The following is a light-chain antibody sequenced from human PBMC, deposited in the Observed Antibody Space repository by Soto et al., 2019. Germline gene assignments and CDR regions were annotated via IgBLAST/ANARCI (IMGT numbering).Light chain of an antibody. V-gene: IGKV3-15*01. CDR2: GAS. CDR3: QQYNNWPPIT. J-gene: IGKJ5*01. Sequence: ETVRTQSPATPSVSTGEGATLSSRASQTINNNLAWYQQKPAQAPRLLIHGASRTATGVPPTFSGSGSATAFTLTISSMPSEDFAVYYCQQYNNWPPITFGQGTRLEIK. CDR1: QTINNN.